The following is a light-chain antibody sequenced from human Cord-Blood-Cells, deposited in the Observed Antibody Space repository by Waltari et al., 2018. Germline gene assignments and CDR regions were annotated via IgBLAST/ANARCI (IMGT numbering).Light chain of an antibody. CDR2: SNN. V-gene: IGLV1-44*01. J-gene: IGLJ2*01. CDR3: AAWDDSLNGVV. Sequence: QAVLPHPPYSPGTSRPMDSHPYSANRPDAGRNTLNWYQQLPGTAPKRLIYSNNQRPAGVPDRFSGSKSGTSASLAISGRQSEDEADYYCAAWDDSLNGVVFGGGTKLTVL. CDR1: RPDAGRNT.